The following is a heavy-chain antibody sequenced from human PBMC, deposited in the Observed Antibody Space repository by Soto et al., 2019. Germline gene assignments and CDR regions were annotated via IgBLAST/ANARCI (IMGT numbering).Heavy chain of an antibody. V-gene: IGHV1-69*01. CDR1: GDTSSSYA. D-gene: IGHD5-12*01. CDR2: IIPMFGPP. Sequence: HVHLVQSGSEVKKPGSSVKVSCKSSGDTSSSYAINWVRQATGQGLEWMGGIIPMFGPPKYAPKFQGRVTITADESTSTAYLEMSSLRPDDTAVYFFARGGESREWLIYVDHWGLGTLVTVSS. J-gene: IGHJ4*02. CDR3: ARGGESREWLIYVDH.